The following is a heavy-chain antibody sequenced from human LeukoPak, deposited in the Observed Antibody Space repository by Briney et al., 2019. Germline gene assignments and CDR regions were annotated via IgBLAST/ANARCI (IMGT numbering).Heavy chain of an antibody. CDR1: GFTFSSYE. V-gene: IGHV3-48*03. J-gene: IGHJ4*02. D-gene: IGHD5-18*01. Sequence: GGSLSLSCAASGFTFSSYEMNGVRQAPGKGVEGVSYISSSSCTIYYADSVKGRFTISRDNAKNSLYLQMNSLRAEDTAVYYCARAGRSYGYLPGKDLDYWGQGTLVTVSS. CDR2: ISSSSCTI. CDR3: ARAGRSYGYLPGKDLDY.